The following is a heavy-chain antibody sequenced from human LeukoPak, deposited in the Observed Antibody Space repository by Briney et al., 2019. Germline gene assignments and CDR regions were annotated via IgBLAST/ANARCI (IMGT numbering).Heavy chain of an antibody. CDR2: IFYTGKN. CDR1: GGSINSHY. Sequence: SETLSLTCAVSGGSINSHYWGWIRQPPGKGLQWIGDIFYTGKNNYNPSLKSRVTISLDTSKDHLTLHLTSVLAADTAIYYCVRRDPGWNYFDYWGQGILVTVSS. V-gene: IGHV4-59*08. J-gene: IGHJ4*02. CDR3: VRRDPGWNYFDY. D-gene: IGHD6-19*01.